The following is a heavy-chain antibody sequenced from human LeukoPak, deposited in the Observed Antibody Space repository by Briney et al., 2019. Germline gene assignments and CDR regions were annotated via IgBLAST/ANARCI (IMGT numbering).Heavy chain of an antibody. CDR3: ARVVDSSGYYYDY. J-gene: IGHJ4*02. Sequence: SETLSLTCTVSGGSISSYYWSWIRQPPGKGLEWIGYIYHSGSTYYNPSLKSRVTISVDRSKNQFSLKLSSVTAADTAVYYCARVVDSSGYYYDYWGQGTLVTVSS. D-gene: IGHD3-22*01. V-gene: IGHV4-59*12. CDR1: GGSISSYY. CDR2: IYHSGST.